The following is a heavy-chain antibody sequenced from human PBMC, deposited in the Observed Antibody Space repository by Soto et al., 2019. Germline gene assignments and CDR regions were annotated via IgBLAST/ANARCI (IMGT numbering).Heavy chain of an antibody. CDR2: IYYSGST. J-gene: IGHJ4*02. D-gene: IGHD3-10*01. V-gene: IGHV4-30-4*01. CDR1: GGSISSGDYY. CDR3: ARDLGTYGSGSYQHFFDY. Sequence: QVQLQESGPGLVKPSQTLSLTCTVSGGSISSGDYYWSWIRQPPGKGLEWIGYIYYSGSTYYNPSLQSPVTISVDTSKNQFSLKLSSVTAADTAVYYCARDLGTYGSGSYQHFFDYWGQGTLVTVSS.